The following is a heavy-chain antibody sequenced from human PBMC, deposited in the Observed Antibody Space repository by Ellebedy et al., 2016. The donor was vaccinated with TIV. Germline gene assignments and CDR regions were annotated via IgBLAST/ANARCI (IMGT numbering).Heavy chain of an antibody. CDR1: GYTFTSYG. CDR3: ARAARYSGYDQYYSYYYGMDV. J-gene: IGHJ6*02. CDR2: ISAYNGNT. Sequence: ASVKVSCKASGYTFTSYGISWVRQAPGQGLEWMGWISAYNGNTNYAQKLQGRVTMTTDTSTSTAYMELRSLRSDDTAVYYCARAARYSGYDQYYSYYYGMDVWGQGTTVTVSS. V-gene: IGHV1-18*04. D-gene: IGHD5-12*01.